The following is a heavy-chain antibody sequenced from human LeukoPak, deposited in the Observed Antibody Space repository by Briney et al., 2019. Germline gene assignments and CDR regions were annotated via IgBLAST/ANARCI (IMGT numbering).Heavy chain of an antibody. J-gene: IGHJ5*02. CDR1: GYIFTDYY. Sequence: GASVKVSCKTSGYIFTDYYILWMRQAPGQGLEWMGWINPKTGDTNSAQKFQRWVTMTRDTAISTAYMELNRLALDDTAVYYCARVVYSHGYCDRVTCPNWFDPWGQGTLVTVSS. CDR3: ARVVYSHGYCDRVTCPNWFDP. V-gene: IGHV1-2*04. D-gene: IGHD2-2*03. CDR2: INPKTGDT.